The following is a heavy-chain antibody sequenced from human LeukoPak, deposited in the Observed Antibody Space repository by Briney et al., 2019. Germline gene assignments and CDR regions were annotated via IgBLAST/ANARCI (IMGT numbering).Heavy chain of an antibody. J-gene: IGHJ3*02. CDR1: GGTLSSYA. CDR2: IIPIFGTA. CDR3: ARGFTMVREYAFDI. Sequence: ASVKASCKASGGTLSSYAISWVRQAPGQGLEWMGGIIPIFGTANYAQKFQGRVTITTDESTSTAYMELSSLRSEDTAVYYCARGFTMVREYAFDIWGQGTMVTVSS. D-gene: IGHD3-10*01. V-gene: IGHV1-69*05.